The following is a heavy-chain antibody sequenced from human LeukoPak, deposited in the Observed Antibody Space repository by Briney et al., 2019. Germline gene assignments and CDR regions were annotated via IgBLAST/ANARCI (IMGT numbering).Heavy chain of an antibody. CDR3: AIGLLWFGELNDY. J-gene: IGHJ4*02. D-gene: IGHD3-10*01. CDR1: GYSISSGYY. V-gene: IGHV4-4*07. CDR2: IYTSGST. Sequence: SETLSLTCTVSGYSISSGYYWSWIRQPAGKGLEWIGRIYTSGSTNYNPSLKSRVTMSVTTSKNQFSLKLSCVTAADTAVYYCAIGLLWFGELNDYWGQGTLVTVSS.